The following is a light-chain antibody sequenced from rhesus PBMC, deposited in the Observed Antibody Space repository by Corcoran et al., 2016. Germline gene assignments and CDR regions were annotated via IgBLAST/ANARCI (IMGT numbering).Light chain of an antibody. Sequence: DIQMTQSPSSLSASVGDRVTITCRASENVNNSVNWYQQKPGKAPKILIYKASTLQSGVPSRFSGSGTGTDYTFTISRLQPEDVATYYCQHGYGTPYSFGQGTKVEIK. CDR2: KAS. J-gene: IGKJ2*01. CDR3: QHGYGTPYS. CDR1: ENVNNS. V-gene: IGKV1-74*01.